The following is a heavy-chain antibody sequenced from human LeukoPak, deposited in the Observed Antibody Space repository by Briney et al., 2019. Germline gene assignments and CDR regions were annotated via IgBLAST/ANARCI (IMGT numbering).Heavy chain of an antibody. D-gene: IGHD4-17*01. CDR1: GGSFSGYY. CDR3: ARFPSPSTYGDYEPPGGY. Sequence: PSETLSPTCAVYGGSFSGYYWSWIRQPPGKGLEWIGEINHSGSTNYNPSLKSRVTISVDTSKNQFSLKLSSVTAADTAVYYCARFPSPSTYGDYEPPGGYWGQGTLVTVSS. J-gene: IGHJ4*02. V-gene: IGHV4-34*01. CDR2: INHSGST.